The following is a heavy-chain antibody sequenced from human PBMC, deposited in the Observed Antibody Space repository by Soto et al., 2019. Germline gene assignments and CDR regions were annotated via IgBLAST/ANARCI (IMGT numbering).Heavy chain of an antibody. CDR2: INSDGSST. V-gene: IGHV3-74*01. J-gene: IGHJ5*02. Sequence: EVQLVESGGGLLQHGGSLRLSCAASGFTFGSNWMHWVRQVPGKGLVWVSRINSDGSSTTYADSVKGRYTISRDNAKNTLYLQMNGLRTEYTAVYYCARDGGSGSSPVGWFDPWGQGTLVTVSS. CDR3: ARDGGSGSSPVGWFDP. CDR1: GFTFGSNW. D-gene: IGHD1-26*01.